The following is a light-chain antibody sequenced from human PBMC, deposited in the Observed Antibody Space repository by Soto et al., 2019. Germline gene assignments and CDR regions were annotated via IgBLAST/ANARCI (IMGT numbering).Light chain of an antibody. V-gene: IGKV3-15*01. J-gene: IGKJ1*01. CDR1: ESVSSG. CDR3: QQYNKWRT. Sequence: EIVMTQSPATLSVSPGERVTLSCRASESVSSGIAWYQQRTGQAPRLLIYGASTRATGIPARFSGSGSGTEFTLTISSLQSGDFAIYYCQQYNKWRTFGQGTKVEIK. CDR2: GAS.